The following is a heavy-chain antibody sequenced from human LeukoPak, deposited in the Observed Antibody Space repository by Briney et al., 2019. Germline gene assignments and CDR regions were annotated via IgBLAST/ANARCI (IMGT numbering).Heavy chain of an antibody. CDR3: ARDLAATLGYCSGGSCYSNWFDP. CDR1: GGSFSGYY. CDR2: INHRGGT. V-gene: IGHV4-34*01. J-gene: IGHJ5*02. D-gene: IGHD2-15*01. Sequence: SETLSLTCAVYGGSFSGYYWSWIRQPPGKGLEWIGEINHRGGTNYNPSLKSRVTISVDTSKNQFSLSLSSVTAADTAVYYCARDLAATLGYCSGGSCYSNWFDPWGQGTLVTVSS.